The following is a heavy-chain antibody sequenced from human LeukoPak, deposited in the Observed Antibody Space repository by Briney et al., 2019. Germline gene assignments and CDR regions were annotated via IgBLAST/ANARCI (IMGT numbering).Heavy chain of an antibody. V-gene: IGHV1-2*02. CDR1: GYSFTGYY. CDR3: ARALVRISMTF. D-gene: IGHD2/OR15-2a*01. Sequence: ASVKVSCKASGYSFTGYYIRWVRQAPGQGLEWMGWINPNSGGTNYAQQFQGRVTMTRDTSISTAYMELSRLRSDDTALYYCARALVRISMTFWGQGTQVTVSS. CDR2: INPNSGGT. J-gene: IGHJ4*02.